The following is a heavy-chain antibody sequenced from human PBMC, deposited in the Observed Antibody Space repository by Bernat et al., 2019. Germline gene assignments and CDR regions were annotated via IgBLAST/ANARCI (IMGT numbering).Heavy chain of an antibody. D-gene: IGHD4-17*01. CDR2: IWYDGSNE. CDR1: KFTFSSYG. V-gene: IGHV3-33*01. Sequence: QVQLVESGGGVVQPGRSLRLSCEASKFTFSSYGMHWVRQAPGKGLEWVAVIWYDGSNENYADSVKGRFTISRDNSKNTLFLQMNSLRAEDTAVYYCARVSLYGAPTSGMDVWGQGTTVTVSS. CDR3: ARVSLYGAPTSGMDV. J-gene: IGHJ6*02.